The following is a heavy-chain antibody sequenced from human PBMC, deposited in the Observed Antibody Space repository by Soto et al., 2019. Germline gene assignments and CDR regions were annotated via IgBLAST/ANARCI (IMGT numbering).Heavy chain of an antibody. CDR1: GFTVSSNY. V-gene: IGHV3-53*01. J-gene: IGHJ4*02. CDR2: IYSGGST. CDR3: ARVGSSRAMEFDY. Sequence: GGSLRLSCAASGFTVSSNYMSWVRQAPGKGLEWVSVIYSGGSTYYADSVKGRFTISRDNSKNTLYLQMNSLRAEDTAVYYCARVGSSRAMEFDYWGQGTLVTVSS. D-gene: IGHD6-13*01.